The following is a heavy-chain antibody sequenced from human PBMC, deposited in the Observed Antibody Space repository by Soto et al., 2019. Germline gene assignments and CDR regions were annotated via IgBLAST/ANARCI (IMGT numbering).Heavy chain of an antibody. CDR1: GFTFSSYW. J-gene: IGHJ6*03. V-gene: IGHV3-7*01. CDR3: ARQGFWSGSYYYYYMDV. Sequence: PGGSLRLSCAASGFTFSSYWMSWVRQAPGKGLEWVANIKQDGSEKYYVDSVKGRFTISRDNAKNSLYLQMNSLRAEDTAVYYCARQGFWSGSYYYYYMDVWGKGTTVTVS. D-gene: IGHD3-3*01. CDR2: IKQDGSEK.